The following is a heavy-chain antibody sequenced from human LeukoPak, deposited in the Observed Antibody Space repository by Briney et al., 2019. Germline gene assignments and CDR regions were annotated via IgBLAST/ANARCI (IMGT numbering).Heavy chain of an antibody. Sequence: GGSLRLSCAASGFTISGYWMYWIRQSPGKGLEWVARVNADVSVTNYAGSMKGRFTISRDTATNIVYLQMNSLRDDDTAVYYCARDLNWGQVDYWGQGTLVTVSS. V-gene: IGHV3-74*01. CDR1: GFTISGYW. D-gene: IGHD7-27*01. CDR2: VNADVSVT. J-gene: IGHJ4*02. CDR3: ARDLNWGQVDY.